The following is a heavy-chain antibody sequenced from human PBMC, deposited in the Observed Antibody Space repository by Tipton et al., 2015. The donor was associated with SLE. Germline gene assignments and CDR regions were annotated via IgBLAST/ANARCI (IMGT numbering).Heavy chain of an antibody. CDR2: IKQDGSEK. J-gene: IGHJ4*02. V-gene: IGHV3-7*01. CDR3: ARAFSGTYPYYFDY. CDR1: GFTFSSYW. D-gene: IGHD1-26*01. Sequence: SLRLSCAASGFTFSSYWMSWGRQAPGKGPEWVANIKQDGSEKNYVDSVKGRFSISRDNTKKSLYLQMSSLRAEDTAVYYCARAFSGTYPYYFDYWGQGTLVTVSS.